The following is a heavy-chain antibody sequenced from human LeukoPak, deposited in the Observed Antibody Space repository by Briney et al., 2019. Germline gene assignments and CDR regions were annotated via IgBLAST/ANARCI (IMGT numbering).Heavy chain of an antibody. CDR2: ISYDGSNK. J-gene: IGHJ4*02. Sequence: PGGSLRLSCAASGFTFSSYAMHWVRQAPGKGLEWVAVISYDGSNKYYADSVKGRFTISRDNSKNTLYLQMNSLRAEDTAVYYCARDLGGIAAAGNMIDYWGQRTLVTVSS. CDR3: ARDLGGIAAAGNMIDY. CDR1: GFTFSSYA. D-gene: IGHD6-13*01. V-gene: IGHV3-30*14.